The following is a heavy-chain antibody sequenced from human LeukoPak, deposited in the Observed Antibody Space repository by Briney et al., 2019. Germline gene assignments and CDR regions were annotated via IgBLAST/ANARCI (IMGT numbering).Heavy chain of an antibody. CDR2: IHPEGNEK. V-gene: IGHV3-7*04. J-gene: IGHJ4*02. CDR1: GFTFSNFW. D-gene: IGHD1-1*01. Sequence: PGGSLRLSCADSGFTFSNFWMSWVRQAPGRGLEWVANIHPEGNEKYHVESVKGRFTIPRDNTKNLLFLQMNALRVEDTAVYYCARGDDFSGDHWGQGTLVTVSS. CDR3: ARGDDFSGDH.